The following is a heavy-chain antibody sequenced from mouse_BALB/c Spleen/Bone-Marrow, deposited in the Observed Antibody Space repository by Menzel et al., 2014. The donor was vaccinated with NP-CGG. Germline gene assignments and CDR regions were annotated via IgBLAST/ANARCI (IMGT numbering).Heavy chain of an antibody. Sequence: QVQLQQSGAELARPGASVKLSCKASGYTFTDYYINWVKQRTGQGLEWIGEIYPGSGNTYYNEKFKGEATLTADKSSSTAYMQLSSLTSEDSAVYFCARSAYYGNYLDYWGQGTTLTVSS. CDR1: GYTFTDYY. J-gene: IGHJ2*01. CDR3: ARSAYYGNYLDY. D-gene: IGHD2-10*01. CDR2: IYPGSGNT. V-gene: IGHV1-77*01.